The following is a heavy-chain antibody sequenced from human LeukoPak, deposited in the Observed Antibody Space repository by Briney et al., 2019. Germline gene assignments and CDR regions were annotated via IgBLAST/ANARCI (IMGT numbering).Heavy chain of an antibody. CDR2: INPSGGST. J-gene: IGHJ6*02. CDR3: ARAPGYCSSTSCYKYYYYGMDV. V-gene: IGHV1-46*01. D-gene: IGHD2-2*03. Sequence: ASVKVSCKASGYTFTSYYMHWVRQAPGQGLEWMGIINPSGGSTSYAQKFQGRVTMTRDTSTSTVYMELSSLRSEDTAVYYCARAPGYCSSTSCYKYYYYGMDVWGQGTTVTVSS. CDR1: GYTFTSYY.